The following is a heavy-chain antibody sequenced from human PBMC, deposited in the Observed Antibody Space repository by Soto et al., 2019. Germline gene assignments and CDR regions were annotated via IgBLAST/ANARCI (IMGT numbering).Heavy chain of an antibody. CDR1: GFTFSSYA. CDR3: ATSGSSWYASAY. D-gene: IGHD6-13*01. Sequence: QVQLVESGGGVVQPGRSLRLSCAASGFTFSSYAMHWVRQAPGKGLEWVAVISYDGSNKYYADSVKGRFTISRDNSKNTLYLQMNSLRAEDTAVYYCATSGSSWYASAYWGQGTLVTVSS. J-gene: IGHJ4*02. V-gene: IGHV3-30-3*01. CDR2: ISYDGSNK.